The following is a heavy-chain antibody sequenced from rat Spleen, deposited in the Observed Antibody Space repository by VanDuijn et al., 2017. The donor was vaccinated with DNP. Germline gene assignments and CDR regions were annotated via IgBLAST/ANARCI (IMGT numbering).Heavy chain of an antibody. V-gene: IGHV5-7*01. D-gene: IGHD1-1*01. CDR1: GFTFSNYD. Sequence: EVQLVESGGGLVQPGRSMKLSCAASGFTFSNYDMAWVRQAPKKGLEWVATISYDGSSTYYRDSVKGRFTISRDNAKSTLYLQMDSLRSEDTATYYCTTGTLQDYFDYWGQGVMVTVSS. J-gene: IGHJ2*01. CDR2: ISYDGSST. CDR3: TTGTLQDYFDY.